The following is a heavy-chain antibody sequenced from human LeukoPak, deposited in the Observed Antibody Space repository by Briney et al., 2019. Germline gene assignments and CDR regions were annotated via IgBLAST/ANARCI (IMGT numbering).Heavy chain of an antibody. CDR1: GYTSTSYG. CDR2: ISAYNGNT. V-gene: IGHV1-18*01. J-gene: IGHJ5*02. Sequence: AASVKVSCKASGYTSTSYGISWVRQAPGQGLEWMGWISAYNGNTNYAQKLQGRVTMTTDTSTSTAYMKLRWLRSDDTAVYYCARDLRAYGDYNWFDPWGQGTLVTVSS. D-gene: IGHD4-17*01. CDR3: ARDLRAYGDYNWFDP.